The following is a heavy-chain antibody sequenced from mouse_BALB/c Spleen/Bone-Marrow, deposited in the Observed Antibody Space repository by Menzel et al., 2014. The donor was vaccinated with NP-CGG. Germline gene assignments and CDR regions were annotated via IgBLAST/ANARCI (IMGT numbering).Heavy chain of an antibody. CDR1: GFTFSSFG. J-gene: IGHJ1*01. V-gene: IGHV5-17*02. CDR2: ISSDSDTI. Sequence: EVHLVESGGGLVQPGGSRKLSCTASGFTFSSFGMHWVRQAPEKGLEWVAYISSDSDTIYYADTVKGRFTISRDNPKNTLFLQMTSPRSEDTAMYYCTRDHDYDWYFDVWGAGTTVTVSS. CDR3: TRDHDYDWYFDV. D-gene: IGHD2-4*01.